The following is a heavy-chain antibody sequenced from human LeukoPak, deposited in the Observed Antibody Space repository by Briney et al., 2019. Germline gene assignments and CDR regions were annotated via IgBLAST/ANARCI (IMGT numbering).Heavy chain of an antibody. CDR2: INHSGST. Sequence: SETLSLTCAVYGGSFSGYYWSWIRQPPGKGLEWIGEINHSGSTNYNPSLKSRVTISVDTSKNQFSLKLSSVTAADTAVYYRARQKRQLVPYYYYYGMDVWGQGTTVTVSS. CDR3: ARQKRQLVPYYYYYGMDV. J-gene: IGHJ6*02. V-gene: IGHV4-34*01. D-gene: IGHD6-13*01. CDR1: GGSFSGYY.